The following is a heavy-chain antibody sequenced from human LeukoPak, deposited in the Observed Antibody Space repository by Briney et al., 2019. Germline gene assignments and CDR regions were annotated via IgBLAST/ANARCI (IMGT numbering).Heavy chain of an antibody. J-gene: IGHJ4*02. V-gene: IGHV4-59*01. CDR2: IYHSGTT. D-gene: IGHD1-26*01. Sequence: SETLSLTCTVSGGSISSYYWSWIRQPPGKGLEWIGYIYHSGTTNYNPFLKSRVTISVDTSKSQFSLKLSSVTAADTAIYYCARNTVGPRQVDYWGQGTLVTVSS. CDR1: GGSISSYY. CDR3: ARNTVGPRQVDY.